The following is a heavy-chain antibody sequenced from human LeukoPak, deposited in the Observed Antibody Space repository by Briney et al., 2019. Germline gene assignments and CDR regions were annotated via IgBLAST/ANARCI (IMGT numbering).Heavy chain of an antibody. V-gene: IGHV1-18*01. CDR2: ISAYNGNT. Sequence: ASVKASCKASGYTFTNYGVSWVRQAPGHGLEWRGWISAYNGNTNFAQKPQGRVTMTTDTSTSTAYMELRSLRSDDTAVYYCARDGPVGCGDDCLIFAYWGQGTLVPVSS. CDR3: ARDGPVGCGDDCLIFAY. D-gene: IGHD2-21*01. J-gene: IGHJ4*02. CDR1: GYTFTNYG.